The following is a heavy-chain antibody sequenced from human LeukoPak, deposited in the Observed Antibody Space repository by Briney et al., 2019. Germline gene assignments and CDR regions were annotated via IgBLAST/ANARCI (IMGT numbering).Heavy chain of an antibody. V-gene: IGHV1-18*01. CDR1: GYTFINYG. CDR2: ISGYNGNT. CDR3: ARDTDDLDI. J-gene: IGHJ3*02. Sequence: ASVKVSCKASGYTFINYGVTWVRQAPGQGLEWMGWISGYNGNTNYAQKLQDRVTITTDTSTRTAYMEVRSLGSEDTAVYYCARDTDDLDIWGQGTMVTVSS.